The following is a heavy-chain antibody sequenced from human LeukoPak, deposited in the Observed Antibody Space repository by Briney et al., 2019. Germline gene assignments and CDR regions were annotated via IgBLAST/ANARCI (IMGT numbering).Heavy chain of an antibody. Sequence: SETLSLTCTVSGGSISNYYWSWIRQPPGKGLEWIGYIYYSGSTSYNPSLKSRVTISVDTSKNQFSLKLRSVTAADTAVYYCARQKILDDNYDSSGYYVDQWGQGSLVTVSS. CDR1: GGSISNYY. J-gene: IGHJ4*02. V-gene: IGHV4-59*08. CDR3: ARQKILDDNYDSSGYYVDQ. CDR2: IYYSGST. D-gene: IGHD3-22*01.